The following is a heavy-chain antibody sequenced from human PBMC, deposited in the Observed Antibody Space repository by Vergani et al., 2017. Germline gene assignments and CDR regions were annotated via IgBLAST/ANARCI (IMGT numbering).Heavy chain of an antibody. J-gene: IGHJ4*02. CDR1: AYSISSVFF. CDR3: VRDKTYYDTLIGYAGYYFDS. Sequence: QVQLQESGPGLVRPSGTLSPTCTVSAYSISSVFFWGWIRRPPGKGLEWIGSMDLKGLAYYSPSLKGRVTISVDTPKNHFSLKLSSVTAADTAVYYCVRDKTYYDTLIGYAGYYFDSWGQGALVTVS. V-gene: IGHV4-38-2*02. CDR2: MDLKGLA. D-gene: IGHD3-9*01.